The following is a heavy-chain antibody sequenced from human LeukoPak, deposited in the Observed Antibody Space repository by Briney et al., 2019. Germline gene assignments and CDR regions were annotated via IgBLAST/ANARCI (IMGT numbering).Heavy chain of an antibody. CDR2: IKKDGSEK. J-gene: IGHJ4*02. CDR3: ARVSYSDVLTGYYLDY. Sequence: GGSLRLSCAASGFTFSNNWMSWVRQAPGKGLECVANIKKDGSEKYYINSVKGRFTISRDNSRNTLYLQMNSLRPEDTAVYYCARVSYSDVLTGYYLDYWGQGIAVTVSS. V-gene: IGHV3-7*01. D-gene: IGHD3-9*01. CDR1: GFTFSNNW.